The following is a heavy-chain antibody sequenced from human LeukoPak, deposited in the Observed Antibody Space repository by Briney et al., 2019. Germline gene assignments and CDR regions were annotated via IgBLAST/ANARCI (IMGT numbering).Heavy chain of an antibody. D-gene: IGHD2-2*03. CDR2: ITGSSTYI. CDR3: AREAGYCSSTSCEEDYYYFYMDV. Sequence: GGSLRLSCAASGFTFSTYTINWVRQAPGKGLEWFSSITGSSTYIFYADSVKGRFTVSRDNAKNSLFLQMNSLRAEDTAVYYCAREAGYCSSTSCEEDYYYFYMDVWGKGTTVTVSS. J-gene: IGHJ6*03. CDR1: GFTFSTYT. V-gene: IGHV3-21*01.